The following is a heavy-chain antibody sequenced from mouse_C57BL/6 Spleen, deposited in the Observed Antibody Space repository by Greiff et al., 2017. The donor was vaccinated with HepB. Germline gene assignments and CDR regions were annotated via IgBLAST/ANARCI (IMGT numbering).Heavy chain of an antibody. CDR1: GYAFTNYL. J-gene: IGHJ1*03. Sequence: QVQLQQSGAELVRPGTSVKVSCKASGYAFTNYLIEWVKQRPGQGLEWIGVINPGSGGTNYNEKFKGKATLIADKSSSTAYMQLSSLTSEDSAVYFCARSGYGSSYVWYFDVWGTGTTVTVSS. D-gene: IGHD1-1*01. CDR3: ARSGYGSSYVWYFDV. CDR2: INPGSGGT. V-gene: IGHV1-54*01.